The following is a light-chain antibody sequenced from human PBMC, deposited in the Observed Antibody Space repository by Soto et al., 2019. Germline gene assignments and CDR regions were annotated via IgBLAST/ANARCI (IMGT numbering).Light chain of an antibody. Sequence: DIQMTQSPSSLSASVGDRVTITCRASQGISNYLAWYQQKPGKVPKLLIYAASTLQSGVPSRFSGSGSGIDFTLTISSLQPEDVATYYCQKYNSAPPMTFGQGTKVEIK. CDR1: QGISNY. CDR3: QKYNSAPPMT. V-gene: IGKV1-27*01. CDR2: AAS. J-gene: IGKJ1*01.